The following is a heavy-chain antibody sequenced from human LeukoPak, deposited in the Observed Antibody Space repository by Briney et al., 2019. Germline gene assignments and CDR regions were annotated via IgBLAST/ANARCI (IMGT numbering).Heavy chain of an antibody. Sequence: PSETLSLTCAVYGGSFSGYYWSWIRHPPPKGLEWVGEINHSGSTNYNPSLKSRVTISVDTSKNQFSLKVSSVTAADTAVYYCARPGGYCSSTSCNYYNYYMDVWGKGTTVTVSS. V-gene: IGHV4-34*01. D-gene: IGHD2-2*01. CDR3: ARPGGYCSSTSCNYYNYYMDV. J-gene: IGHJ6*03. CDR2: INHSGST. CDR1: GGSFSGYY.